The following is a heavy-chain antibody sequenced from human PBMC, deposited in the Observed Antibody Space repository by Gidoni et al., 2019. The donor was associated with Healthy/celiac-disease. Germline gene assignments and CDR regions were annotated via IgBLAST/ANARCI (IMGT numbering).Heavy chain of an antibody. CDR2: ISGSGGST. CDR3: AKALLYSSSSSHDYYGMDV. V-gene: IGHV3-23*01. CDR1: GFTFSSYA. J-gene: IGHJ6*02. D-gene: IGHD6-6*01. Sequence: EVQLLDSGGGLVQPGGSLSLSCAASGFTFSSYAMRWVRQAPGKGLEWVSAISGSGGSTYYADSVKGRFTISRDNSKNTLYLQMNSLRAEDTAVYYCAKALLYSSSSSHDYYGMDVWGQGTTVTVSS.